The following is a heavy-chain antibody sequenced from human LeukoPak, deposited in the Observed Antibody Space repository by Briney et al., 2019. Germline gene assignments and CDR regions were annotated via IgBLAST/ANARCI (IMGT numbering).Heavy chain of an antibody. Sequence: LSGGSLRLSCAASGFTFSSYWMSWVRQAPGKGLEWVANIKQDGSEKYYVDSVKGRFTISRDNAKNSLYLQMNSLRVEDTAIYYCARSVPYGTTWYGRSDCWGQGTQVTVSS. CDR2: IKQDGSEK. V-gene: IGHV3-7*03. J-gene: IGHJ4*02. CDR1: GFTFSSYW. D-gene: IGHD6-13*01. CDR3: ARSVPYGTTWYGRSDC.